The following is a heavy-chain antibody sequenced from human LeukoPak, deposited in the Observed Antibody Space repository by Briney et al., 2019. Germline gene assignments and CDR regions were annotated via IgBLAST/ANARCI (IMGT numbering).Heavy chain of an antibody. CDR1: GFTFSSYS. V-gene: IGHV3-21*04. D-gene: IGHD2-2*01. Sequence: GGSLRLSCAASGFTFSSYSMNWVRQAPGKGLEWVSSISSSSSYIYYADSVKGRFTISRDNAKNSLYLQMISLRAEDTALYYCARDIVVVPAANRHAYYHYMDVWGKGTTVTVSS. CDR2: ISSSSSYI. J-gene: IGHJ6*03. CDR3: ARDIVVVPAANRHAYYHYMDV.